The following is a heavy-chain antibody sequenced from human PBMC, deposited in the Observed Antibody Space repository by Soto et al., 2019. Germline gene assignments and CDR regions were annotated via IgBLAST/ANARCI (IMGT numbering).Heavy chain of an antibody. CDR1: GFTFGDYG. V-gene: IGHV3-7*01. CDR3: VRPMYSSGWYLCGMVA. J-gene: IGHJ6*02. D-gene: IGHD6-19*01. CDR2: IKPDGSEK. Sequence: GGSLRLSCAASGFTFGDYGMSWVRQAPGKGLEWVAVIKPDGSEKAYVDSVKGRFTISRDNAKNSLYLQMNSLRAEDMVVFYWVRPMYSSGWYLCGMVAGGQGPTVT.